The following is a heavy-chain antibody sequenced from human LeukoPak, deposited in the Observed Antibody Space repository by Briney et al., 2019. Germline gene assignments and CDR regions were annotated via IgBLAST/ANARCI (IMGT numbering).Heavy chain of an antibody. Sequence: PSETLSLTCTVSGGSISSYYWSWIRQPPGKGLEWIGYIYYSGSTNYNPSLKSRVTISVDTSKNQFSLKLSSVTAADTAVYYCARDTHFGVVGYWGQGTLVTVSS. CDR2: IYYSGST. D-gene: IGHD3-3*01. V-gene: IGHV4-59*01. J-gene: IGHJ4*02. CDR1: GGSISSYY. CDR3: ARDTHFGVVGY.